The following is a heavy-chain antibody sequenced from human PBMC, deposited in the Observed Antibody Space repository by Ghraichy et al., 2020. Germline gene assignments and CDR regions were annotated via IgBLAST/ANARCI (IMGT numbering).Heavy chain of an antibody. Sequence: GGSLRLSCTASGFGFTSYAMHWVRQVPGKGLEHVSAISTNGGSTYYASSVKGRFITSRDNSEHTVYLQMGSLRPEDMAVYFCARGRVTSPRWDFYFHGLDVWGPGTMVIVSS. CDR2: ISTNGGST. CDR3: ARGRVTSPRWDFYFHGLDV. J-gene: IGHJ6*02. CDR1: GFGFTSYA. D-gene: IGHD2-2*01. V-gene: IGHV3-64*01.